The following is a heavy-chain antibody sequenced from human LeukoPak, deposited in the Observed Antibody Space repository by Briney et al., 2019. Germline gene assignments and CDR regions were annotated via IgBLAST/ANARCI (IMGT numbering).Heavy chain of an antibody. Sequence: SETLSLTCAVYGGSFSGYYWSWIRQPPGKGLEWIGRIYTSGSTNYNPSLKSRVTMSVDTSKNQFSLKLSSVTAADTAVYYCARGRRHYDILTGYYTSPEVYDYWGQGTLVTVSS. V-gene: IGHV4-59*10. J-gene: IGHJ4*02. CDR1: GGSFSGYY. CDR3: ARGRRHYDILTGYYTSPEVYDY. D-gene: IGHD3-9*01. CDR2: IYTSGST.